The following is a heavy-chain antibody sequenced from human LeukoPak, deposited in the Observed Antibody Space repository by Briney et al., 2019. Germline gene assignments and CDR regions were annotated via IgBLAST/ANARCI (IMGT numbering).Heavy chain of an antibody. V-gene: IGHV3-21*01. CDR3: ARDSAAAGTLYFDS. D-gene: IGHD6-13*01. J-gene: IGHJ4*02. CDR2: ISSSSSYI. Sequence: SGGSLRLSCAASGFTFSSYSMNWVRQAPGKGLEWVSSISSSSSYIYYADSVKGRFTISRDNAKNSLYLQMNSLRAEDTAVYYCARDSAAAGTLYFDSWGQGTLVTVSS. CDR1: GFTFSSYS.